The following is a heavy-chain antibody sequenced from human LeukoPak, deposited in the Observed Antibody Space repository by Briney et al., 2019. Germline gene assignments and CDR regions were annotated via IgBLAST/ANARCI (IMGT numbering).Heavy chain of an antibody. V-gene: IGHV4-61*01. D-gene: IGHD2/OR15-2a*01. CDR3: ARDLSLDY. CDR2: IYYSGST. J-gene: IGHJ4*02. Sequence: SETLSLTCTVSGGSISSTSYYWSWIRQPPGKGLEWIGYIYYSGSTNYNPSLKSRVTISVGTSKNQFSLKLSSVTAADTAVYYCARDLSLDYWGQGTLVTVSS. CDR1: GGSISSTSYY.